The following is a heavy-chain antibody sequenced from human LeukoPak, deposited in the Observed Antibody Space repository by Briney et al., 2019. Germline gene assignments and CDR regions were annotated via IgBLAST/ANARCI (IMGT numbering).Heavy chain of an antibody. J-gene: IGHJ4*02. CDR3: ARDGGGYYTRKLDY. D-gene: IGHD3-22*01. Sequence: SETLSLTCAVYGGSFSVYYWSWIRQPPGKGLEWIGEINHSGSTNYNPSLKSRVTISVDTSKNQFSLKLSSVTAADTAVYYCARDGGGYYTRKLDYWGQGTLVTVSS. CDR2: INHSGST. CDR1: GGSFSVYY. V-gene: IGHV4-34*01.